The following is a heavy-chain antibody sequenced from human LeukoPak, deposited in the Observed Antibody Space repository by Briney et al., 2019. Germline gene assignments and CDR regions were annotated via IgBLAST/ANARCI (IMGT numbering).Heavy chain of an antibody. Sequence: SETLSLTCTVSGSSISSYYWSWIRQPPGRGLEWIGYIYYSGSTNYNPSLKSRVTISVDTSKNQFSLKLSSVTAADTAVYYCARGPWRIAGEFDYWGQGTLVTVSS. CDR1: GSSISSYY. V-gene: IGHV4-59*01. D-gene: IGHD6-13*01. CDR3: ARGPWRIAGEFDY. CDR2: IYYSGST. J-gene: IGHJ4*02.